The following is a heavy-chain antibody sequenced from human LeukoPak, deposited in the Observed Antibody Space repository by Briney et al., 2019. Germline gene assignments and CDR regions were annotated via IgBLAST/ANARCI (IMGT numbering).Heavy chain of an antibody. CDR2: IYHSGST. CDR3: ARAGSGHYDSRVYYYFDY. Sequence: PSETLSLTCAVSGYSMSSGYYWGWIRQPPGKGLEWIGSIYHSGSTYYNPSLKSRVTISVDTSKNQFSLKLSSVTAADTAVYYCARAGSGHYDSRVYYYFDYWGQGTLVTVSS. J-gene: IGHJ4*02. D-gene: IGHD3-22*01. CDR1: GYSMSSGYY. V-gene: IGHV4-38-2*01.